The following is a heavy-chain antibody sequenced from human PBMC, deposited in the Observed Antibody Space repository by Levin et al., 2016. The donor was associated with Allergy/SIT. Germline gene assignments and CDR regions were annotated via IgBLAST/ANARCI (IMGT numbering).Heavy chain of an antibody. CDR3: ARYGAAAARSWIDY. D-gene: IGHD6-13*01. Sequence: GESLKISCAASGFSFNSYSMNWVRQAPGKGLEWVSSMDSSSSYIYYADSVKGRFTISRDNAKNSLYLQMNSLRAEDTAVYYCARYGAAAARSWIDYWGQGTLVTVSS. CDR2: MDSSSSYI. V-gene: IGHV3-21*01. J-gene: IGHJ4*02. CDR1: GFSFNSYS.